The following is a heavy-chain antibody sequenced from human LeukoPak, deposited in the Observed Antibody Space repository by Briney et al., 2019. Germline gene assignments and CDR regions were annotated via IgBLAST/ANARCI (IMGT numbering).Heavy chain of an antibody. CDR2: IYPGDSDI. V-gene: IGHV5-51*01. D-gene: IGHD6-13*01. CDR3: ARQRGAAAATGWFDP. CDR1: GYSFPNYW. Sequence: GESLKISCKGSGYSFPNYWIGWVRQMPGKGLGWMGIIYPGDSDIRYSPSFQGQVTISADKSISTAYLQWSSLKASDTAMYYCARQRGAAAATGWFDPWGQGTLVTVSS. J-gene: IGHJ5*02.